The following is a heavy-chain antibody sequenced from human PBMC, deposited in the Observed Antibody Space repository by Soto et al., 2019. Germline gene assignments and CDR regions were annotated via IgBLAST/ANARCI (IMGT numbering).Heavy chain of an antibody. J-gene: IGHJ4*02. CDR3: ARDVVRSTGGDS. CDR1: GGAFSTSS. V-gene: IGHV1-69*01. Sequence: QVQLVQSGAEVKEPGTSVKVPCKASGGAFSTSSFVWVRQGPGQGLEWMGGIIPIFGKTNVAPKFRDRITFTADESTRTAYMELSSLRSEDTAIYYCARDVVRSTGGDSWGQGTLVTVSS. CDR2: IIPIFGKT. D-gene: IGHD7-27*01.